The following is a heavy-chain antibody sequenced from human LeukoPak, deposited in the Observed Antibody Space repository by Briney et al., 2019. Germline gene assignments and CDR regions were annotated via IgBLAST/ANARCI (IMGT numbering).Heavy chain of an antibody. CDR1: GGSISSSSYY. CDR3: AVYYYDGSGDFDL. Sequence: SETLSLTCTVSGGSISSSSYYWGWIRQPPGKGLEWIGSIYYSGSTYYNPSLKSRVTISVDTSKNQFSLKLSSVTAADTAVYYCAVYYYDGSGDFDLWGRGTLVTVSS. V-gene: IGHV4-39*01. D-gene: IGHD3-22*01. J-gene: IGHJ2*01. CDR2: IYYSGST.